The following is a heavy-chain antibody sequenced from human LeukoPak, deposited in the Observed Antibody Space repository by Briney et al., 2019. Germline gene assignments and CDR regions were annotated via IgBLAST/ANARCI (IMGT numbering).Heavy chain of an antibody. Sequence: GGSLRLSCAASEFMFSTNDMSWVRQAPGKGLEWVSAISGSGDGTTYDDSVKGRFTISRDNSKNTLYLQMNSLRAEDTAVYYCAKAVGQWSFDLWGRGALVTVSS. V-gene: IGHV3-23*01. CDR1: EFMFSTND. J-gene: IGHJ2*01. CDR2: ISGSGDGT. CDR3: AKAVGQWSFDL.